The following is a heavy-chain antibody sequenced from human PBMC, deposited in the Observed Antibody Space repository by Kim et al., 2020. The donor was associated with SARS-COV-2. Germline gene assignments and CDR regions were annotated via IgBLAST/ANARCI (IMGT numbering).Heavy chain of an antibody. CDR2: IYYSGST. D-gene: IGHD6-19*01. J-gene: IGHJ4*02. CDR1: GGSISSYY. Sequence: SETLSLTCTVSGGSISSYYWSWIRQPPGKGLEWIGYIYYSGSTNYNPSLKSRVTISVDTSKNQFSLKLSSVTAADTAVYYCARDSSGWGYYFDYWGQGTLVTVSS. V-gene: IGHV4-59*13. CDR3: ARDSSGWGYYFDY.